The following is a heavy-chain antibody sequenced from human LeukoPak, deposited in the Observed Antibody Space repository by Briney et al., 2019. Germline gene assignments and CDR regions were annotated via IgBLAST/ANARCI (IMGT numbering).Heavy chain of an antibody. CDR2: INHSGST. CDR1: GGSFSGYY. D-gene: IGHD2-21*02. J-gene: IGHJ6*02. Sequence: SETLSLTCAVYGGSFSGYYWSWIRQPPGKGLEWIGEINHSGSTNYNPSLKSRVTISVDTSKNQFSLKLSSVTAADTAVYYCARTSRLAYCGGDCYALHYYGMDVWGQGTTVTVSS. V-gene: IGHV4-34*01. CDR3: ARTSRLAYCGGDCYALHYYGMDV.